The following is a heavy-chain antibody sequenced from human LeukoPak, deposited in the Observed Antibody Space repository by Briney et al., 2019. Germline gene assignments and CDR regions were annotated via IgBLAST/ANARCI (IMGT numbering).Heavy chain of an antibody. V-gene: IGHV4-34*01. Sequence: PSETLSLTCAVYGGSFSGYYWSWIRQPPGKGLEWIGEINHSGSTNYNPSLMSRVTISVDTSKNQFSLKLSSVTAADTAVYYCARGYSSSWYSRGNWFDPWGQGTLVTVSS. D-gene: IGHD6-13*01. CDR3: ARGYSSSWYSRGNWFDP. J-gene: IGHJ5*02. CDR1: GGSFSGYY. CDR2: INHSGST.